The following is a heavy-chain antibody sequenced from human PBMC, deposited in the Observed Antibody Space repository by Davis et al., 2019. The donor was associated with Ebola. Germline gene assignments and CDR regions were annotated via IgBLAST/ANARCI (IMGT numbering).Heavy chain of an antibody. CDR2: ISGSGDST. J-gene: IGHJ2*01. CDR3: ARDHRHNDYGDYQPSYWHFDL. CDR1: GFTFSSYG. D-gene: IGHD4-17*01. V-gene: IGHV3-23*01. Sequence: GESLKISCGASGFTFSSYGMSWVRQTPGKGLEWVSTISGSGDSTYYADSVKGRFTISRDKSKNTLYLQMNSLRVEDTAVYFCARDHRHNDYGDYQPSYWHFDLWGRGTLVTVSS.